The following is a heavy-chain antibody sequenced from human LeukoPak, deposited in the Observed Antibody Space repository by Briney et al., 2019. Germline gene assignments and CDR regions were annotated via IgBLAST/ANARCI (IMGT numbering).Heavy chain of an antibody. Sequence: GGSLRLSCVASGFTFSNYAMSWVRQAPGKGLEWVSFASGSGGSTYYADSVKGRFTISRDNARRSLFLQMDSLRAEDTAFYYCAKAKRNSDYLFDYWGQGTLVAVSS. CDR2: ASGSGGST. CDR1: GFTFSNYA. J-gene: IGHJ4*02. D-gene: IGHD5-12*01. CDR3: AKAKRNSDYLFDY. V-gene: IGHV3-23*01.